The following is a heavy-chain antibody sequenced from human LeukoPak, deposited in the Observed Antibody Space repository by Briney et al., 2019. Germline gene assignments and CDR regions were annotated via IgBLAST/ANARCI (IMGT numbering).Heavy chain of an antibody. V-gene: IGHV1-2*02. D-gene: IGHD3-22*01. CDR3: AGQYYYDSSGYSGDY. J-gene: IGHJ4*02. CDR1: GYTFTVNY. Sequence: ASVKVSCKASGYTFTVNYIHCVRQAPGQGLEWMGWINCNSGDTNYAPSLQGRVSMTRDTSINTAYLDMSRLRSDDTAVYYCAGQYYYDSSGYSGDYWGQGTLVTVSS. CDR2: INCNSGDT.